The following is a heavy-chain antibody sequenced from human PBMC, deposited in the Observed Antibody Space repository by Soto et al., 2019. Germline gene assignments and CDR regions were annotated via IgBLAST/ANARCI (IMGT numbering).Heavy chain of an antibody. D-gene: IGHD6-19*01. Sequence: PAETLSLTCTVPGGSVSSGSYYWSWIRQPPGKGLEWIGYIYYSGSTNYNPSLKSRITINPDTSRNQFSLQLNSVIPDDTAVYYCAREGLVVAGYDCWGQGTLVT. CDR1: GGSVSSGSYY. CDR3: AREGLVVAGYDC. V-gene: IGHV4-61*01. CDR2: IYYSGST. J-gene: IGHJ4*02.